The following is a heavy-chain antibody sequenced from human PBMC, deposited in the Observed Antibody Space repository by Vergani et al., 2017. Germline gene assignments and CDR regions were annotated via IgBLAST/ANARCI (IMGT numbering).Heavy chain of an antibody. CDR3: ARSSGESAPYLYY. J-gene: IGHJ1*01. CDR1: EFTFGDYY. V-gene: IGHV3-7*01. Sequence: EGHLVESGGGLVKPGGSLRLSCAASEFTFGDYYMAWIRLPPGKGLDWVASKKRDGTETFYVDSVKGRFTISRDDAKTTLYLQMNSLRDEDRGVYYCARSSGESAPYLYYWGEGTLVSVAS. CDR2: KKRDGTET. D-gene: IGHD2-15*01.